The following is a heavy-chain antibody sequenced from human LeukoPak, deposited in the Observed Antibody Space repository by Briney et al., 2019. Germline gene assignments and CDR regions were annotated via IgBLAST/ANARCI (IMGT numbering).Heavy chain of an antibody. CDR3: AKIDGDYEGYFDL. J-gene: IGHJ2*01. V-gene: IGHV3-30*18. CDR2: ISYDGSNK. Sequence: PGGSLRLSCAASGFTFSSYGMHWVRQAPGKGLEWVAVISYDGSNKYYADSVKGRFTISRDNSKNTLYLQMNSLRAEDTAVYYCAKIDGDYEGYFDLWGRGTLVTVSS. D-gene: IGHD4-17*01. CDR1: GFTFSSYG.